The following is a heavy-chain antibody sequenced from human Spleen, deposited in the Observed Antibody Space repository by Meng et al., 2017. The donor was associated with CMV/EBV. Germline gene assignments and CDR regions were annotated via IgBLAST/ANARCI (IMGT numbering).Heavy chain of an antibody. J-gene: IGHJ5*02. V-gene: IGHV1-69*02. Sequence: SVKVSCKTSGGTFSSYTISWVRQAPGQGLEWMGRIIPMLGITNYAQKFQGRVTITADKSTSTAYMELSSLRSDDTAVYYCARAPSYYDFWSGYSPRDWFDPWGQGTLVTVSS. CDR3: ARAPSYYDFWSGYSPRDWFDP. D-gene: IGHD3-3*01. CDR1: GGTFSSYT. CDR2: IIPMLGIT.